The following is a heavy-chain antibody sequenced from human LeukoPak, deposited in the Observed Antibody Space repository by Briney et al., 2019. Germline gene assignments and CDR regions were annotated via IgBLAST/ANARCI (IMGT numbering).Heavy chain of an antibody. V-gene: IGHV3-23*01. CDR2: ISAGGDLT. Sequence: GGSLRLSCAASRFSFSAYPMGWVRRAPGRGLEWVSGISAGGDLTFHADPVKGRFTISRDNSKNSLYLQMNSLRAEDTAVYYCARDAGGYDRPFGPWGQGTLVTVSS. CDR3: ARDAGGYDRPFGP. J-gene: IGHJ5*02. D-gene: IGHD3-22*01. CDR1: RFSFSAYP.